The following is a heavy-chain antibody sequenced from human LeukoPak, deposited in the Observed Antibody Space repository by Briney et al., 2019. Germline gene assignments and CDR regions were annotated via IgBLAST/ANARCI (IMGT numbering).Heavy chain of an antibody. J-gene: IGHJ4*02. CDR1: GFIFTSYS. Sequence: GGSLRLSCAASGFIFTSYSMSWARQAPGKGLEWVSSISGGGSYKYYADSVMGRFTISRDNAKNSLYLQMNSLRAEDTAVYYCARGILTGGSYYFDYWGQGTLVTVSS. V-gene: IGHV3-21*01. CDR3: ARGILTGGSYYFDY. CDR2: ISGGGSYK. D-gene: IGHD7-27*01.